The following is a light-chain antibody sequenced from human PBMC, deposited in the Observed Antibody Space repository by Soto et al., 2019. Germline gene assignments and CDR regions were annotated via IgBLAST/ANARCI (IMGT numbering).Light chain of an antibody. V-gene: IGKV3-15*01. CDR1: QSVSNN. J-gene: IGKJ1*01. Sequence: ILMTQSPATLSVSPGERATLSCRASQSVSNNLAWYQQKPGQAPRLLIYDASTRATGIPARFSGSGSGTEFTLTISGLQSEGFAVYYCQQYNNWPPWTFGHGTKVEIK. CDR3: QQYNNWPPWT. CDR2: DAS.